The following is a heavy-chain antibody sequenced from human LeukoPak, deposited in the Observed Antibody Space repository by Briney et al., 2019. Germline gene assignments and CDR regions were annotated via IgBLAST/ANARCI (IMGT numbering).Heavy chain of an antibody. CDR3: ARQRVVATTPLDYFDY. J-gene: IGHJ4*02. CDR1: GGTFSSYV. CDR2: IIPIFTTV. D-gene: IGHD2-15*01. V-gene: IGHV1-69*05. Sequence: SVKVSCKASGGTFSSYVISWVRQAPGQGLEWMGRIIPIFTTVDYSQKFQGRFTITTDESTSTAYMELSSLRSEDTAMYYCARQRVVATTPLDYFDYWGQGTLVTVSS.